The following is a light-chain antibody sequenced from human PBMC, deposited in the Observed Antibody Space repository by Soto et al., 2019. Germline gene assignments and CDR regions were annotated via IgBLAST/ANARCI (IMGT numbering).Light chain of an antibody. V-gene: IGKV3-20*01. J-gene: IGKJ1*01. CDR1: QSVVTSY. CDR2: GAL. Sequence: EVVLTQSPGTLSLSPWGGGTLFCRASQSVVTSYLAWYQQKYGQSPRLLIYGALYRAPGIPDRFSGSGSGTDFTLSISRLDPEDFAVYYCQYYDESMWTCGQGTQVDIK. CDR3: QYYDESMWT.